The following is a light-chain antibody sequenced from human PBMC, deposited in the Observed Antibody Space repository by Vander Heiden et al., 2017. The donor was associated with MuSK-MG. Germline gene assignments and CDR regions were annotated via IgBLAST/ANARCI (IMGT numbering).Light chain of an antibody. CDR3: QSYDSSRSAVV. CDR1: SSNIGAGYD. V-gene: IGLV1-40*01. CDR2: GNS. Sequence: QSVLTQLPSVSGAPRQRVTIPRPGSSSNIGAGYDVHWYQQRPGTAPKLLIYGNSNRPSGVPDRFSGSKSGTSASLAITGLQAEDEADYYCQSYDSSRSAVVFGGGTKLTVL. J-gene: IGLJ2*01.